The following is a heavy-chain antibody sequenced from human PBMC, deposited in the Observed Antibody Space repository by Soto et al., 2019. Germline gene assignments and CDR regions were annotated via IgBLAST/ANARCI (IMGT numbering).Heavy chain of an antibody. J-gene: IGHJ4*02. Sequence: DVQLVESGGGLVQPGGSLRLSCVASGFTFSNYDMSWVRQTPGKGLEWGININRAGSEMDSVESVKGRFTISRDDAKNSLYLQMTSLRVEDTAVYYCARLEGYGWYHYWGQGILVTVSS. CDR3: ARLEGYGWYHY. V-gene: IGHV3-7*01. CDR2: INRAGSEM. CDR1: GFTFSNYD. D-gene: IGHD6-19*01.